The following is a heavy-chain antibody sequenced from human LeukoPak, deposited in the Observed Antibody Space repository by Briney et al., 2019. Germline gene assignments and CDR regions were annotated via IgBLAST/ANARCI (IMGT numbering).Heavy chain of an antibody. CDR3: ARARVWHGVDP. CDR1: GYTSTSYD. V-gene: IGHV1-8*01. CDR2: MNPNSGNT. J-gene: IGHJ5*02. D-gene: IGHD3-16*01. Sequence: ASVKVSCKASGYTSTSYDINWVRQATGQGLEWMGWMNPNSGNTGYAQKFQGRVTMTRNTSISTAYMELSGLRSEDTAVYYCARARVWHGVDPWGQGTLVTVSS.